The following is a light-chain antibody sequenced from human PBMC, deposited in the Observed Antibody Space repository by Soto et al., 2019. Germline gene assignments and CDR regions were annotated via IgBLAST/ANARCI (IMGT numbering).Light chain of an antibody. Sequence: QSALTQPASVSGSPGQTITISCTGTSSDVGGYNYVSWYQQHPGTAPKLMIYDVSNRPSGVSNRFSGSKSGNTASLTISCLEAEDDADYYCSSYTSSSLYVFGTGTKLTVL. CDR3: SSYTSSSLYV. CDR1: SSDVGGYNY. J-gene: IGLJ1*01. V-gene: IGLV2-14*01. CDR2: DVS.